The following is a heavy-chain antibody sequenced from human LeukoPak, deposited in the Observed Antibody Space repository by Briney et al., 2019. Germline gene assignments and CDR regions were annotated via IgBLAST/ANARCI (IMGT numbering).Heavy chain of an antibody. CDR3: ARTSGSYFDY. CDR2: IYYSGST. D-gene: IGHD1-26*01. Sequence: SETLSLTCTVSGGSISSYYWSWIRQPPGKGLEWIGYIYYSGSTNYNPSLKSRVTISVDTSKNQFSLKLSSVTAADTAVYYCARTSGSYFDYWGQGTLVTVSS. V-gene: IGHV4-59*01. J-gene: IGHJ4*02. CDR1: GGSISSYY.